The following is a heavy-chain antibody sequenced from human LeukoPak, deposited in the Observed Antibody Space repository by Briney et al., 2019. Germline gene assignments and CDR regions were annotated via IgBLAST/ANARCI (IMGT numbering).Heavy chain of an antibody. J-gene: IGHJ4*02. CDR3: ARGYSYGMGY. D-gene: IGHD5-18*01. Sequence: GGSLRLSCVASGFSVNEYSMNWVRQTPGKGLEWVSSIGSRSRFISYADSVKGRFTISRDNAKNSLYLQMNSLRAEDTAVYYCARGYSYGMGYWGQGTLVTVSS. CDR2: IGSRSRFI. V-gene: IGHV3-21*01. CDR1: GFSVNEYS.